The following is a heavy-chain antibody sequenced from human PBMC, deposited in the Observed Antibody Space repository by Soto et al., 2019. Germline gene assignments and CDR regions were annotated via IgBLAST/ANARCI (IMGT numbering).Heavy chain of an antibody. J-gene: IGHJ6*02. CDR3: ARDPPETRHGMDV. Sequence: EVQLVGTGGGLIQPGGSLRLSCAASGFTVSSNYMSWVRQAPGKGLEWVSVIYSGGSTYYADSVRGRFTISRDNSKNTLYLKMKSLRAEDTAVYYCARDPPETRHGMDVWGQGTTVTVSS. V-gene: IGHV3-53*02. CDR1: GFTVSSNY. CDR2: IYSGGST.